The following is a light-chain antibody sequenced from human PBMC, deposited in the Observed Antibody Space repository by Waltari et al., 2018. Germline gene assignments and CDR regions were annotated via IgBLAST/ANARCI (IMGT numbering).Light chain of an antibody. Sequence: QLVLTQSPSASASLGASVKLTCTLSSGHSSNIIAWLQQQPEKGPRYLMQVNRAGSHSKGYDSPARFAGASSGAGRYLTISSVQAEDEADYYCQTGGHGTWVFGGGTTLTVL. J-gene: IGLJ3*02. V-gene: IGLV4-69*01. CDR1: SGHSSNI. CDR2: VNRAGSH. CDR3: QTGGHGTWV.